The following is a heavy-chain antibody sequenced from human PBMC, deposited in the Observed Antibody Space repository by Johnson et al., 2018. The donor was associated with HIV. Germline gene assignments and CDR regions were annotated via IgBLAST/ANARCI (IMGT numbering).Heavy chain of an antibody. CDR2: ISYDGSNK. J-gene: IGHJ3*02. V-gene: IGHV3-30*04. Sequence: QMQLVESGGGLIQPGGSLRLSCAAPRFTVSSNEMSWVRQGPERGLEWVAVISYDGSNKYYADSVKGRFTISRENSQNTLYLQRNRLRAEDTAVYYCASGYYDSSGYYPDAFDIWGQGTMVTVSS. CDR3: ASGYYDSSGYYPDAFDI. D-gene: IGHD3-22*01. CDR1: RFTVSSNE.